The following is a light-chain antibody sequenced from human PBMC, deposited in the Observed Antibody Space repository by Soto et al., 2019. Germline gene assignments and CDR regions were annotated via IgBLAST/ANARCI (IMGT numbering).Light chain of an antibody. CDR3: HHRTRWPMP. J-gene: IGKJ5*01. Sequence: EIGLTQSPGTLSLSPGERATLSCRASQSVSNNYLDWSQQKPCQAPRRLVYDASKRATGVSDRISRSGSGTDSTPALCRLAPEDIAVYYRHHRTRWPMPLGQGTRLAIK. CDR2: DAS. CDR1: QSVSNNY. V-gene: IGKV3D-20*02.